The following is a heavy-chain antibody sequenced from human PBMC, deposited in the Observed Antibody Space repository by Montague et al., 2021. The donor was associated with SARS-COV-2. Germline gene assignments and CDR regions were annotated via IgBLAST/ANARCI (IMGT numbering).Heavy chain of an antibody. D-gene: IGHD1-14*01. CDR1: GGSISSGGYY. V-gene: IGHV4-31*03. CDR3: AREFNKEYTGAFDI. CDR2: IYYSGST. Sequence: TLSLTCTVSGGSISSGGYYWSWIRQHLGKGLEWIGYIYYSGSTYCNPSLKSRVTISLDTSKNQFSLKLSSVTAADTAVYYCAREFNKEYTGAFDIWGQGKMVTVSS. J-gene: IGHJ3*02.